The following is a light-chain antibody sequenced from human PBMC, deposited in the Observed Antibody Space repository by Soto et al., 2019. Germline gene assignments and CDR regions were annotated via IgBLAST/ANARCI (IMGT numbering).Light chain of an antibody. CDR1: QSIGSH. V-gene: IGKV3-15*01. CDR3: QQYDNWLTWT. J-gene: IGKJ1*01. CDR2: AAS. Sequence: ENVLTQSPGTLSLSPGDRATLSCRASQSIGSHLAWYQQKPGQAPRLLIYAASTRATGIPARFSGSGSGTEFTLTISSLQSEDFAVYYCQQYDNWLTWTFGQGTKVDIK.